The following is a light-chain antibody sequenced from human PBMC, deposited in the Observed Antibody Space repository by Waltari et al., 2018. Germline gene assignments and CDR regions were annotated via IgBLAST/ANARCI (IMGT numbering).Light chain of an antibody. Sequence: EIVLTQSPGTRSLSPGERATLSCRASQSVYSNYLAWYQRKPGQAPRFLIYGAYTRAACIPDRFSGIGSGTDFTVTISILEPEDFAVYYFQQYATTPLTFGQGTRLEMK. CDR2: GAY. CDR3: QQYATTPLT. J-gene: IGKJ5*01. CDR1: QSVYSNY. V-gene: IGKV3-20*01.